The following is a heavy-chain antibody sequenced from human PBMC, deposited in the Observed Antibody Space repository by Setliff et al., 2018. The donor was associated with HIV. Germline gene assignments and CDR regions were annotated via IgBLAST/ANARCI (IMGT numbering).Heavy chain of an antibody. CDR3: ARDGGYGTPFDY. Sequence: GGSLRLSCVASSGFAFSDNPMNWVRQAPGKGLEWISHIRGKSDIIKYAESVMGRFTISRDNAKNSLYLEMNSLRAEDTAIYYCARDGGYGTPFDYWGQGTPVTVSS. V-gene: IGHV3-48*01. D-gene: IGHD1-26*01. CDR1: GFAFSDNP. J-gene: IGHJ4*02. CDR2: IRGKSDII.